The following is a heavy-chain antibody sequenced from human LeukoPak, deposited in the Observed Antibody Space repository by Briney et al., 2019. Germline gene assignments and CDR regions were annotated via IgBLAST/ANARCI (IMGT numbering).Heavy chain of an antibody. D-gene: IGHD3-22*01. CDR1: GFTFGNYA. CDR3: AKGAKHYVSLFDY. V-gene: IGHV3-23*01. Sequence: GGSLRLSCAASGFTFGNYAMSWVRQAPGKGLEWVSTFSGSGSRTDNADSVKGRFTISRDNSKNMVYLQMNSLRADDTAVYYCAKGAKHYVSLFDYWGRGTLVTVSS. J-gene: IGHJ4*02. CDR2: FSGSGSRT.